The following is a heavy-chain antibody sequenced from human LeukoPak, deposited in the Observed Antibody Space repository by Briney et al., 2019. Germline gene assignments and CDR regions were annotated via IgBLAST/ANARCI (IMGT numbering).Heavy chain of an antibody. CDR3: ASLVGDDGLYY. V-gene: IGHV1-46*01. Sequence: ASVKVSCKASGYTFTSYYMHWVRQAPGQGLEWMGIINPSGGSTSYAQKFQGRVTMTRDTSTSTVYMELSSLGSEDTAVYYCASLVGDDGLYYWGQGTLVTVSS. J-gene: IGHJ4*02. D-gene: IGHD3-16*01. CDR2: INPSGGST. CDR1: GYTFTSYY.